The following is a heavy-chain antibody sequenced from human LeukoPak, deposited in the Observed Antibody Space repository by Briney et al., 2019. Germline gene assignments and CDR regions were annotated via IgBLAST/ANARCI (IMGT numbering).Heavy chain of an antibody. V-gene: IGHV3-23*01. CDR1: GFTFSSYA. J-gene: IGHJ4*02. CDR2: ISGSGTDT. CDR3: AKLRAPVVSVSRPVD. Sequence: GGSLRLSCGGSGFTFSSYAMSWVRQAPGKGLEWVSAISGSGTDTFYANSVKGRFTISRDNPKNTLYLQMNSLRAEDTAVYYCAKLRAPVVSVSRPVDWGQGTLVTVSS. D-gene: IGHD2-2*01.